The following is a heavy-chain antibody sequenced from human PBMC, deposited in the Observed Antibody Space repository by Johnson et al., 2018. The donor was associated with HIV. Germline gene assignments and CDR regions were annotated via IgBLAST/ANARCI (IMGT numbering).Heavy chain of an antibody. V-gene: IGHV3-23*04. CDR2: SGSGSST. D-gene: IGHD4-11*01. CDR3: ARETRDDAFDI. J-gene: IGHJ3*02. Sequence: VQLVESGGGLIQPGGSLRLSCAASGFSVSSNYMSWVRQAPGKGLEWVSTISGSGSSTYYVDSVKGRFTISRDNFKNMLYLQMNSLRAEDTAVYYCARETRDDAFDIWGQGTMVTVSS. CDR1: GFSVSSNY.